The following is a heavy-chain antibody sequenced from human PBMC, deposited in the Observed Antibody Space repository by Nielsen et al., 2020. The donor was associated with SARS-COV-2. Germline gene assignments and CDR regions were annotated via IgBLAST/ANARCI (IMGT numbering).Heavy chain of an antibody. Sequence: VRQAPGKGLEWVSVIYSCGSTYYADSVKGRFTISRDNAKNSLYLQMNSLRAEDTAVYYCATQSIAARRGFDPWGQGTLVTVSS. D-gene: IGHD6-6*01. J-gene: IGHJ5*02. CDR2: IYSCGST. CDR3: ATQSIAARRGFDP. V-gene: IGHV3-53*01.